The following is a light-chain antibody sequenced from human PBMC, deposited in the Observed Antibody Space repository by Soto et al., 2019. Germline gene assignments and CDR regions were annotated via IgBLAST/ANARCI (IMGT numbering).Light chain of an antibody. J-gene: IGKJ5*01. CDR3: QQDNKCRPIT. CDR1: QSVSSN. Sequence: EIVMTQSPATLSVSPGERATLSCRASQSVSSNLAWYQQKPGQAPRLLIYGPFTRASGIPARFSGSGSGIECTLTVSSVHSEDSAVQYGQQDNKCRPITFGQGTRVEIK. V-gene: IGKV3-15*01. CDR2: GPF.